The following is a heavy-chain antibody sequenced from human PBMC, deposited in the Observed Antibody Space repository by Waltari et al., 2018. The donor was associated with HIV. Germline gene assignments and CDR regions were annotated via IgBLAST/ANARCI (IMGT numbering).Heavy chain of an antibody. CDR2: VYYTGST. CDR3: ARVGLIDPMMGDC. Sequence: QVQLQESGPGLVRPSETLSLTCSVAGDSVTSERHLWTWIRQPPGKGLEWIGYVYYTGSTSYNPSLRSRVTISVDTSKNQFSLKLGSVTAADTAIYYCARVGLIDPMMGDCWGQGTLVAVSS. V-gene: IGHV4-61*01. CDR1: GDSVTSERHL. J-gene: IGHJ4*02. D-gene: IGHD3-22*01.